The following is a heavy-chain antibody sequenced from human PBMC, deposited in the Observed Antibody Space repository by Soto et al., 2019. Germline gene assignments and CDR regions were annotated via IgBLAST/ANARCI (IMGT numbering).Heavy chain of an antibody. Sequence: PGESLKISCQASGYDFTLYWIGWVRQMPGKGLEWMGIIYPGDSDTRYSPSFHGQVIISADKSISTAYSQWSSLKASDTAMYYCARQYGSGSFDYWGQGTLVTVSS. D-gene: IGHD3-10*01. J-gene: IGHJ4*02. V-gene: IGHV5-51*01. CDR2: IYPGDSDT. CDR3: ARQYGSGSFDY. CDR1: GYDFTLYW.